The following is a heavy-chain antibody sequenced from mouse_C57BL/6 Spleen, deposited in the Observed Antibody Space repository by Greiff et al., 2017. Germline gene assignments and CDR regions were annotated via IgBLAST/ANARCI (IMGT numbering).Heavy chain of an antibody. J-gene: IGHJ1*03. Sequence: EVKLMESGPELVKPGASVKISCKASGYSFTGYYMNWVKQSPEKSLEWIGEINPSTGGTTYNQKLKAKATLTVDKSSSTAYMQLKSLTSEDSAVYYCARRAFTTVVPYWYFDVWGTGTTVTVSS. D-gene: IGHD1-1*01. V-gene: IGHV1-42*01. CDR2: INPSTGGT. CDR1: GYSFTGYY. CDR3: ARRAFTTVVPYWYFDV.